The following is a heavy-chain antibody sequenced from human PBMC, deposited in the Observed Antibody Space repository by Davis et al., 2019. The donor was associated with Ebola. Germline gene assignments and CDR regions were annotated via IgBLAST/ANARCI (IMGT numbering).Heavy chain of an antibody. CDR2: ISYDGSNK. D-gene: IGHD5-18*01. J-gene: IGHJ6*02. V-gene: IGHV3-30*04. CDR1: GFTFSSYA. CDR3: AKDWQDTAMDRDYYGMDV. Sequence: GESLKISCAASGFTFSSYAMHWVRQAPGKGLEWVAVISYDGSNKYYADSVKGRFTISRDNSKNTLYLQMNSLRAEDTAVYYCAKDWQDTAMDRDYYGMDVWGQGTTVTVSS.